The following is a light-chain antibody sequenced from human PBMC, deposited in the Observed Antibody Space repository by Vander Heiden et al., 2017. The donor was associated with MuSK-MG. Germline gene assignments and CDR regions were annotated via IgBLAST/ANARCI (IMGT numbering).Light chain of an antibody. CDR2: DAS. CDR3: QQYNGL. V-gene: IGKV1-5*01. Sequence: DIQMTQSPSTLSASVGDRVTITCRASQSISSWLAWYQQKPGTAPKLLIYDASSLQSGVPSRVSGSGSGTEFTLTISSLQPDDFATYYCQQYNGLFGQGTTVEIK. J-gene: IGKJ1*01. CDR1: QSISSW.